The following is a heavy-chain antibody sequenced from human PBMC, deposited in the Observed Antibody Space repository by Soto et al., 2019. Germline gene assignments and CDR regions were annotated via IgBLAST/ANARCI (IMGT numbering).Heavy chain of an antibody. J-gene: IGHJ6*02. Sequence: GGSLRLSCAASGVTFSRYSMNWVRQAPGKGLEWVSSISTSTSYIYYADSVKGRFTISRDNAKNSLYLQMNSLRAEDTAVYYCTRGRLVAATSAPAYYYFGMDVWGQGTTVTVSS. CDR3: TRGRLVAATSAPAYYYFGMDV. D-gene: IGHD2-15*01. CDR2: ISTSTSYI. CDR1: GVTFSRYS. V-gene: IGHV3-21*01.